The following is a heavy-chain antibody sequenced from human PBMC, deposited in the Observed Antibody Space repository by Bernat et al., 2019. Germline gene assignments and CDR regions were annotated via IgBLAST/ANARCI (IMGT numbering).Heavy chain of an antibody. J-gene: IGHJ4*02. CDR3: AREPAEAGMIATDYYFDY. CDR1: GYTFTSYA. CDR2: INAGNGNT. Sequence: QVQLVQSGAEVKKPGASVKVSCKASGYTFTSYAMHWVRQAPGQRLEWMGWINAGNGNTKYSQKFQGRVTITRDTSASTAYMELSSLRSEDTAVYYCAREPAEAGMIATDYYFDYWGQGTLVTVSS. D-gene: IGHD6-13*01. V-gene: IGHV1-3*01.